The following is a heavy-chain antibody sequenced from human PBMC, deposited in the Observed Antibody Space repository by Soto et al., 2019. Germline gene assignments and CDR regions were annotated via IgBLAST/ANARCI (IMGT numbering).Heavy chain of an antibody. Sequence: QVQLVQSGAEVKKPGSSVKVSCKASGGTFSSYAISWVRQAPGPGLEWMGGIIHIFGPANYAQKFQGRVTITADESTSRAYMERSSLRSEDTAVYYCASGRFGELYRYYYGMDVWGQGTTVTVSS. D-gene: IGHD3-10*01. CDR2: IIHIFGPA. J-gene: IGHJ6*02. CDR3: ASGRFGELYRYYYGMDV. V-gene: IGHV1-69*01. CDR1: GGTFSSYA.